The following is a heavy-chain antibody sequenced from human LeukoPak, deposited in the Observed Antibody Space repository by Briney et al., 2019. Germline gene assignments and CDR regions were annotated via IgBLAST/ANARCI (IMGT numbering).Heavy chain of an antibody. CDR3: ARADTAMVYYFDY. V-gene: IGHV4-59*12. CDR2: IYYTGST. CDR1: GGSISSYY. Sequence: SETLSLTCTVSGGSISSYYWSWIRQSPGKGLEWIGYIYYTGSTTYNPSLKSRVTISADTSKNQFSLKLSSVTAADTAVYYCARADTAMVYYFDYWGQGTLVTVSS. J-gene: IGHJ4*02. D-gene: IGHD5-18*01.